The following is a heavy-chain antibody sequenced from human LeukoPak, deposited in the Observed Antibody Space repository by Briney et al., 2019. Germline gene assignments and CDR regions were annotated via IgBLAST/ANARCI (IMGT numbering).Heavy chain of an antibody. V-gene: IGHV3-23*01. Sequence: GGSLRHLCAASGFTFTKFPMSWVRQAPGRGLERVSSLSGSGDITNFADSVKGRFTISRDNSKDTLYLQMNSLRAEDTAVYYCGKGKGCSGTSVFHYWGQGTLVTVSS. CDR2: LSGSGDIT. CDR1: GFTFTKFP. CDR3: GKGKGCSGTSVFHY. J-gene: IGHJ4*02. D-gene: IGHD3-10*02.